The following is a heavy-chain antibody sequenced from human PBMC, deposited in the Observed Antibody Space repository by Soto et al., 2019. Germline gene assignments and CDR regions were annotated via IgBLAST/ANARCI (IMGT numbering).Heavy chain of an antibody. CDR1: GFTFSSYW. J-gene: IGHJ6*02. CDR2: INSDGSST. Sequence: GGSLRLSCAASGFTFSSYWMHWVRQAPGKGLVWVSRINSDGSSTTYADSVKGRFTISRDNAKNTLYLQMNSLRAEDTAVYYCATDWLPIPLLRYYYYGMDVWGQGTTVTVSS. V-gene: IGHV3-74*01. CDR3: ATDWLPIPLLRYYYYGMDV. D-gene: IGHD3-9*01.